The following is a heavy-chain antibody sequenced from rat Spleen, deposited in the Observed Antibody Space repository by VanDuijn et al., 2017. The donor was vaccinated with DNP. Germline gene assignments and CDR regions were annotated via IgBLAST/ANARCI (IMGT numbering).Heavy chain of an antibody. CDR3: TTRVDNGGYAEGVMDA. V-gene: IGHV5-20*01. CDR2: ISPGGGTT. CDR1: GFTFSDYY. Sequence: EVQLEESGGGLGQPGRSMKVSCAALGFTFSDYYMAWVRQAPTKGLEWVASISPGGGTTSYRDSVMGRFTISSDNAKSSLYLQMDSLRSEDTATYYCTTRVDNGGYAEGVMDAWGQGASVTVSS. D-gene: IGHD1-11*01. J-gene: IGHJ4*01.